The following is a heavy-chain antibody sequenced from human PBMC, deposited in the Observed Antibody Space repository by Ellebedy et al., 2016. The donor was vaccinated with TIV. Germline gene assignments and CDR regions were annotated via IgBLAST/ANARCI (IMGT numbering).Heavy chain of an antibody. CDR3: GKGGGGRYYGMDV. Sequence: GESLKISCAASGFTFSTYSMNWVRQAPGKGREWVSSISGSGNLAYYAESVKGRFTISRDNSKNMLFLQMNTLRVGDTAVYYWGKGGGGRYYGMDVWGQGTTVTVSS. V-gene: IGHV3-23*01. CDR1: GFTFSTYS. D-gene: IGHD3-9*01. CDR2: ISGSGNLA. J-gene: IGHJ6*02.